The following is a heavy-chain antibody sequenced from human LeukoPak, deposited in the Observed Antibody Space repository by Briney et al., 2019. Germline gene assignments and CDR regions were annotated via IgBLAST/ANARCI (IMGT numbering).Heavy chain of an antibody. D-gene: IGHD5/OR15-5a*01. CDR3: ASRLPPHFDY. Sequence: SETLSLTCAVYGGSFSGYYWSWIRQPPGKGLEWIGEINHSGSTNYNPSLKSRGTTSVDTSKNQFSLKLSSVTAADTAVYYCASRLPPHFDYWGQGTLVTVSS. J-gene: IGHJ4*02. CDR1: GGSFSGYY. CDR2: INHSGST. V-gene: IGHV4-34*01.